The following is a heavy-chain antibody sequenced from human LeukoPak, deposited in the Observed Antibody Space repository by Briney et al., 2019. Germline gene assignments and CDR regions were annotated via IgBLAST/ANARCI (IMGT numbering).Heavy chain of an antibody. CDR3: VRFGHYYYAMDV. CDR1: GFTFSSYW. J-gene: IGHJ6*02. Sequence: PGGSLRLSCAASGFTFSSYWMTWVRQVPGKGLEWVANIKQDGSEKYYVDSVKGRFTISRDNAKNSLNLEMNSLRAEDTAVYYCVRFGHYYYAMDVWGQGTTVTVSS. CDR2: IKQDGSEK. D-gene: IGHD3-10*01. V-gene: IGHV3-7*03.